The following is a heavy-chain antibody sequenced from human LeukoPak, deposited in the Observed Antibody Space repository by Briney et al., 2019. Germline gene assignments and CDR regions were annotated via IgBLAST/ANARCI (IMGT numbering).Heavy chain of an antibody. J-gene: IGHJ4*02. D-gene: IGHD3-22*01. Sequence: PSETLSLTCTVSGGSISSYYWSWIRQPPGKGLEWIGYIYYSGSTNYNPSLKSRVTISVDTSKNQFSLKLSSVTAADTAVYYCARSTPFRDSSYFDYWGQGTLVTVSS. CDR3: ARSTPFRDSSYFDY. CDR2: IYYSGST. CDR1: GGSISSYY. V-gene: IGHV4-59*01.